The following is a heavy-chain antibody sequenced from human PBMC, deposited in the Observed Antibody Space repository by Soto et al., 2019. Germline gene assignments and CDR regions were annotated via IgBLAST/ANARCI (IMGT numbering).Heavy chain of an antibody. V-gene: IGHV1-58*02. J-gene: IGHJ6*02. Sequence: GAAVKISCKASGSGFIRSGIQWVRQAHGQRLEWIGWIVVASGQTNYAQNFRGRVAITRDTSTATAYIELTGLTSEDTAVDFCSADRPDIGVGLWVWGQGTTVTVSS. CDR3: SADRPDIGVGLWV. CDR1: GSGFIRSG. D-gene: IGHD2-15*01. CDR2: IVVASGQT.